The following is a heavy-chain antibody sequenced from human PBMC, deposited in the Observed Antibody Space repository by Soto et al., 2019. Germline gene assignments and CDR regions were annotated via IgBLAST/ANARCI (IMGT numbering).Heavy chain of an antibody. CDR3: ARHPMTTVTTGWFDP. J-gene: IGHJ5*02. D-gene: IGHD4-4*01. CDR1: GYSFTSYW. Sequence: EVQLVQSGAEVKKPGESLRISCKGSGYSFTSYWISWVRQMPGKGLEWMGRIDPSDSYTNYSPSFQGHVTISADKSIITAYPQWSSLKASDTAMYYCARHPMTTVTTGWFDPWGQGTLVTVSS. CDR2: IDPSDSYT. V-gene: IGHV5-10-1*03.